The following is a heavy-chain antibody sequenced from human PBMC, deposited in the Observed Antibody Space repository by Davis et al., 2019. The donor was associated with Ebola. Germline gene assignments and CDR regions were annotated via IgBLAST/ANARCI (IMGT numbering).Heavy chain of an antibody. D-gene: IGHD3-10*01. Sequence: GESLKISCAASGFTVSSNYMSWVRQAPGKGLEWVSVIYNGGSTYYADSVKGRFTISRDNSKNTLYLQMNSLGAEDTAVYYCAREGGTTYFYGSGAYYYGMDVWGQGTTVTVSS. V-gene: IGHV3-66*01. CDR1: GFTVSSNY. CDR3: AREGGTTYFYGSGAYYYGMDV. CDR2: IYNGGST. J-gene: IGHJ6*02.